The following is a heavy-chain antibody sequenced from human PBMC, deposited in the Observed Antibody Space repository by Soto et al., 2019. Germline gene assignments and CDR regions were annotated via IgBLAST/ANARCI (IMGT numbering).Heavy chain of an antibody. Sequence: EVQLVESGGGLVRPGGSLRLSCAASGFTFSYYWMHWVRQAPGKGLVWVSRIHSDGSSTTYADFVKGRFIISRDNARNTVELQMNSVRVEDTAVYYCARGDRGAFDLWGQGTVVNVSS. CDR1: GFTFSYYW. D-gene: IGHD1-26*01. V-gene: IGHV3-74*01. CDR2: IHSDGSST. CDR3: ARGDRGAFDL. J-gene: IGHJ3*01.